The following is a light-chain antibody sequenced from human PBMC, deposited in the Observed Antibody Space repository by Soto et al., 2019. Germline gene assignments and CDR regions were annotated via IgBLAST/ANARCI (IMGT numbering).Light chain of an antibody. V-gene: IGLV1-44*01. Sequence: QSVLTQPPSASGTPGQGVTVSCSGSSSKIGSNTVNWYQQLPGTAPKLLIYSNNQRPSGVPDRFSGSKSGTSASLAISGLQSEDVADYYCAAWDDSLNGWVFGGGTQLTVL. J-gene: IGLJ3*02. CDR3: AAWDDSLNGWV. CDR1: SSKIGSNT. CDR2: SNN.